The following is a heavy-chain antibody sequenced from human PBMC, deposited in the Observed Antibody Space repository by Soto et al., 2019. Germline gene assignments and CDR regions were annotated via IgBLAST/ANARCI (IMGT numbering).Heavy chain of an antibody. J-gene: IGHJ4*02. D-gene: IGHD2-8*02. Sequence: SETLSLTCTVYGGSFSGYYWTWIRQPPGTGLEWIGEINHSGRTNYNPSLKSRVTISVDTSKNQFSLKLTFVTAADTAVYYCARDKITGLFDCWGQGTLGTVSS. CDR2: INHSGRT. CDR1: GGSFSGYY. CDR3: ARDKITGLFDC. V-gene: IGHV4-34*01.